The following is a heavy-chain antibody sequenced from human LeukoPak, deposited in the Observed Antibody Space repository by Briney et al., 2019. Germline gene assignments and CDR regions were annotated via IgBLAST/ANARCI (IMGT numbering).Heavy chain of an antibody. V-gene: IGHV4-34*01. Sequence: SETLSLTCAVYGGSFSGYYWSWIRQPPGKGLEWIGEINHSGSTNYNPPLKSRVTRSVDTSKNQFSLKLSSVTAADTAVYYCASMGVAAAGSSYWGQGTLVTVSS. J-gene: IGHJ4*02. CDR2: INHSGST. D-gene: IGHD6-13*01. CDR1: GGSFSGYY. CDR3: ASMGVAAAGSSY.